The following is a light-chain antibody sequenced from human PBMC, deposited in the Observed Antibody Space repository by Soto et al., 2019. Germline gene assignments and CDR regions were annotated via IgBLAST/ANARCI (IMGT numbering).Light chain of an antibody. CDR3: QQSYSTPS. J-gene: IGKJ5*01. V-gene: IGKV1-39*01. CDR1: QNIGRF. CDR2: VAS. Sequence: DIQMTQSPSSLSASVGDRVTITCRASQNIGRFLNWHQQKPGKAPNVLINVASTLRSGVPSRFSGSGSGTDFTLTISSLQPEDFATYYCQQSYSTPSFGQGTRLEIK.